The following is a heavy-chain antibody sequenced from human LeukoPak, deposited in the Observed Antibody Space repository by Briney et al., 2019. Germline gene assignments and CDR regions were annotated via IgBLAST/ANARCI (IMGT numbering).Heavy chain of an antibody. CDR1: GFIFSTYE. V-gene: IGHV3-23*01. CDR3: AKGESFAFAM. CDR2: ISRSGPT. Sequence: PGGSLRLSCAASGFIFSTYEMNWVRQAPGKGLEWVSGISRSGPTYYRDSVKGRFTISRDNYKDTLYLQMDSLRAEDTATYYCAKGESFAFAMWGQGTMVAVSS. J-gene: IGHJ3*02.